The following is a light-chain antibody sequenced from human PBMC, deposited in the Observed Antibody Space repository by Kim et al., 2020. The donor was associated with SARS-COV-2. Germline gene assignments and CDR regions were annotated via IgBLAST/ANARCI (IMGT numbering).Light chain of an antibody. CDR2: QDN. J-gene: IGLJ2*01. CDR3: QAWDRSTAV. Sequence: SVSPGQTANITCAGDKLGNKYAFWYQQKPGQSPALVIYQDNKRPSGIPERFSGSNSANTATLTISGTQAMDEADYYCQAWDRSTAVFGGGTQLTVL. V-gene: IGLV3-1*01. CDR1: KLGNKY.